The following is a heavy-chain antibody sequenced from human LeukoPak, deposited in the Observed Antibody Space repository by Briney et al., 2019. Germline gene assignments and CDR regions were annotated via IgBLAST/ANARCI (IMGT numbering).Heavy chain of an antibody. D-gene: IGHD3-3*01. CDR2: INHSGST. CDR1: GGSFSGYY. CDR3: ASGTIFASY. V-gene: IGHV4-34*01. J-gene: IGHJ4*02. Sequence: PSETLSLTCAVYGGSFSGYYWSWIRQPPGKGLEWIGEINHSGSTNYNPSLKSRVTISVDTSKNQFSLKLSPVTAADTAVYYCASGTIFASYWGQGTLVTVSS.